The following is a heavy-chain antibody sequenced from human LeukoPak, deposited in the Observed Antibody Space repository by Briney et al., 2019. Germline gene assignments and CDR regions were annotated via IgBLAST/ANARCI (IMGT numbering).Heavy chain of an antibody. Sequence: ASVKVSCKASGGTFSNYAISWVRQAPGQGLEWMGGIVPIFDTADYAQKFQGRLTITADDSTSTAYMELSSLRAEDTAVYYCARDLRIAVAGTMVWAAGYWGQGTLVTVSS. J-gene: IGHJ4*02. D-gene: IGHD6-19*01. CDR1: GGTFSNYA. V-gene: IGHV1-69*13. CDR3: ARDLRIAVAGTMVWAAGY. CDR2: IVPIFDTA.